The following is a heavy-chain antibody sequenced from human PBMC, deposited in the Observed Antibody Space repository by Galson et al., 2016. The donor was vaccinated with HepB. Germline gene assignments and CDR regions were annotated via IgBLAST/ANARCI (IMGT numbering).Heavy chain of an antibody. V-gene: IGHV1-58*01. J-gene: IGHJ5*02. CDR3: ARDTGGDCSSNSCFGWFDP. D-gene: IGHD2-2*01. Sequence: SVKVSCKASGFTFSSSTVQWVRQARGQRLEWIGWIGVGSGDISYAQKFQERVTITSDTSTSTAYMELNSLRAEDTAVYYCARDTGGDCSSNSCFGWFDPWGQGTLVTVS. CDR1: GFTFSSST. CDR2: IGVGSGDI.